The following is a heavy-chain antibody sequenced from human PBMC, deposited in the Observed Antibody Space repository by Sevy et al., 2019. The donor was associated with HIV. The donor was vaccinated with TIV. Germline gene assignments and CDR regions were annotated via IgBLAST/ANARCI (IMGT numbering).Heavy chain of an antibody. CDR3: ATVWNNGPGRGRVY. Sequence: GGSLRLSCAASGFTFSNAWMNWVRQAPGKGLEWVGRIKSNIDSGTTDHAASVKGRFTISRDDSKNTLYLQMNSLKTEDAAIYYCATVWNNGPGRGRVYWGQGTLVTVSS. CDR2: IKSNIDSGTT. D-gene: IGHD1-1*01. J-gene: IGHJ4*02. CDR1: GFTFSNAW. V-gene: IGHV3-15*07.